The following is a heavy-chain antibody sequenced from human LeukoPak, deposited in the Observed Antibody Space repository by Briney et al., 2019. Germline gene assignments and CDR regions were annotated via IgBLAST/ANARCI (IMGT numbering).Heavy chain of an antibody. D-gene: IGHD6-13*01. CDR2: ISWNSGSI. Sequence: GGSLRLSCAASGFTFDDYAMHWVRQAPGKGLEWVSGISWNSGSIGYADSVKGRFTISRDNAKNSLYLQMNSLRAEDTAVYYCAKDRIAAAWPGCFDWWGQGTLVTVSS. CDR1: GFTFDDYA. V-gene: IGHV3-9*01. CDR3: AKDRIAAAWPGCFDW. J-gene: IGHJ4*02.